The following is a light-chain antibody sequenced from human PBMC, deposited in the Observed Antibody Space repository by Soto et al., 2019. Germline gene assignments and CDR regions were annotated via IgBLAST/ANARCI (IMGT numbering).Light chain of an antibody. Sequence: IVFTHSPVTLSLSLGEIFTLSCRTSQTISNNHLAWYQQKPGQAPRLLIHGTSNRATGIPDRFSGSGSGTDFTLTFSRLEPEDFAVYYCEYYGSSITFGGGTKVDIK. CDR2: GTS. J-gene: IGKJ4*01. V-gene: IGKV3-20*01. CDR3: EYYGSSIT. CDR1: QTISNNH.